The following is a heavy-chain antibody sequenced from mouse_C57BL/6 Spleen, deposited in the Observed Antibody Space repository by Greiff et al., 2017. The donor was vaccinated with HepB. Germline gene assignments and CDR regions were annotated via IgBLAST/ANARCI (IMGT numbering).Heavy chain of an antibody. CDR1: GFTFSSYG. J-gene: IGHJ1*03. D-gene: IGHD2-5*01. V-gene: IGHV5-6*01. CDR2: ISSGGSYT. Sequence: VQLKESGGDLVKPGGSLKLSCAASGFTFSSYGMSWVRQTPDKRLEWVATISSGGSYTYYPDSVKGRFTISRDNAKTTLYLQMSSLKSEDTAMYYCARSYSNYWYFDVWGTGTTVTVSS. CDR3: ARSYSNYWYFDV.